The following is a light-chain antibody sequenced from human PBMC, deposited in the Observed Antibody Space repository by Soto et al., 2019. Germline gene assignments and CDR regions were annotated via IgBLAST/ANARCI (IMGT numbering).Light chain of an antibody. V-gene: IGKV3-20*01. CDR3: QQYGSSPPWT. Sequence: EIELTQSPCTLSLSPGERATLSCRASQSVSSSYLAWYQQKPGQAHRLLIYGASSRATGIPERCSGSGSGTDFILTISRLEPADFAVYYCQQYGSSPPWTFGQGTKVDIK. CDR2: GAS. CDR1: QSVSSSY. J-gene: IGKJ1*01.